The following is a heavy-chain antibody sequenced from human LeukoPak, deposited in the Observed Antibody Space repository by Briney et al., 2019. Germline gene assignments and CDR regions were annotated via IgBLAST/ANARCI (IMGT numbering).Heavy chain of an antibody. J-gene: IGHJ6*03. V-gene: IGHV3-30*04. D-gene: IGHD1-26*01. CDR1: GFTFSSYA. CDR3: ARVRLRATYYYYYMGV. CDR2: ISYDGTDK. Sequence: QAGGSLRLSCAASGFTFSSYAMHWVRQAPGKGLEWVAVISYDGTDKHYADSVKGRFTISRDNSKNTLFLQMNSLRTEDTAVYYCARVRLRATYYYYYMGVWGKGTTVTVSS.